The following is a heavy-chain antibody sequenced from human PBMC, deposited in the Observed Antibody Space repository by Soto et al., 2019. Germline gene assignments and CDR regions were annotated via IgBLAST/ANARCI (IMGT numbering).Heavy chain of an antibody. CDR3: TTDEYYYGSGSYDFDY. V-gene: IGHV3-15*01. D-gene: IGHD3-10*01. Sequence: AGGSLRLSCAASGFTFSNAWMSWVRQAPGKGLEWVGRIKSKTDGGTTDYAAPVKGRFTISRDDSKNTLYLQMNSLKTEDTAVYYCTTDEYYYGSGSYDFDYWGQGTLVTVSS. CDR2: IKSKTDGGTT. CDR1: GFTFSNAW. J-gene: IGHJ4*02.